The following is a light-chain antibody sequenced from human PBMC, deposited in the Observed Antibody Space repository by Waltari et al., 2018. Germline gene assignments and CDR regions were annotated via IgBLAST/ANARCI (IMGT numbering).Light chain of an antibody. CDR3: QQYSTWPQT. Sequence: VFTQSPDTPSLSPGARATPSCSASQNGNTSLAWFQQKPGQAPRLLIYGASNRASGIPGRFSGSGSGPDFTLTISSLESEDFAVYYCQQYSTWPQTFGQGTKVEI. CDR1: QNGNTS. V-gene: IGKV3-15*01. J-gene: IGKJ1*01. CDR2: GAS.